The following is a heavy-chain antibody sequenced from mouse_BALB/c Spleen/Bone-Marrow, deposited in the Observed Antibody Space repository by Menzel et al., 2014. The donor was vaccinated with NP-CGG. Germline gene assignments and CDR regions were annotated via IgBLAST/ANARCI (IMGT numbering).Heavy chain of an antibody. CDR3: SRRAARATGFAY. CDR2: IDPANGNT. V-gene: IGHV14-3*02. Sequence: EVQLQQSGAELVKPGASVKLSCTASGFNFKDSYMHWVKQRPEQGLEWIGRIDPANGNTTYAPQFQGQATITADTSSNTAYLQHSSLTSEDTAVYYCSRRAARATGFAYWGQGTLVTGSA. CDR1: GFNFKDSY. D-gene: IGHD3-1*01. J-gene: IGHJ3*01.